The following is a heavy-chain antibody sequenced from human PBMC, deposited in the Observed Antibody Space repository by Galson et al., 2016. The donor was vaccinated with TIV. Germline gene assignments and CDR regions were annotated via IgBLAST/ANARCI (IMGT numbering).Heavy chain of an antibody. V-gene: IGHV3-23*01. CDR1: GFTFNNYA. CDR2: ISGSGGIT. D-gene: IGHD4-23*01. Sequence: SLRLSCAASGFTFNNYAMHWVRQAPGKGLEWVSGISGSGGITYIAESVKGRFAISRDNSRDTLYLQLNSLRAEDTAVYCCAKRRNYGGDALESWGQGTMVTVSS. J-gene: IGHJ3*02. CDR3: AKRRNYGGDALES.